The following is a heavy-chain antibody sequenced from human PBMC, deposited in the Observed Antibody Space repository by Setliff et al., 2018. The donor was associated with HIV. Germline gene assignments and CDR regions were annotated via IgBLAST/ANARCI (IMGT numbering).Heavy chain of an antibody. D-gene: IGHD3-10*01. CDR1: GGTFSSYA. CDR2: IIPIFGTA. Sequence: GASVTVSCKASGGTFSSYAISWVRQAPGQGLEWMGRIIPIFGTANYAQKFQGRVTITADKSTSTAYMELSSLRSDDTAVYYCARNFGLSPSGKYYYYYGMDIWGQGTTVTVSS. J-gene: IGHJ6*02. V-gene: IGHV1-69*06. CDR3: ARNFGLSPSGKYYYYYGMDI.